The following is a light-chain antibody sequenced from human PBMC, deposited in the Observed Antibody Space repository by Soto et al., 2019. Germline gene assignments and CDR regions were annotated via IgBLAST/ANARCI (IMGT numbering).Light chain of an antibody. CDR2: DDN. CDR3: GSWDSSLSAYV. Sequence: VLTQPPSVSAAPGQKVTISCSGSSSNIGGNSVSWYQQLPGTAPKLLIYDDNKRPSGIPDRFSGSKSGTSATLGITRFQTGDEADYYCGSWDSSLSAYVFGTGTKVTVL. CDR1: SSNIGGNS. J-gene: IGLJ1*01. V-gene: IGLV1-51*01.